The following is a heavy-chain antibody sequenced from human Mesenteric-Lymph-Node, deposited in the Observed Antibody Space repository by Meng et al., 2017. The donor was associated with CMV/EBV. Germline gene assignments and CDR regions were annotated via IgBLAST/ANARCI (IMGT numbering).Heavy chain of an antibody. D-gene: IGHD3-22*01. J-gene: IGHJ4*02. Sequence: GVLKISCAASGFTFNSYTMTWVRQAPGKGLEWVSVISGSGGSTYYADSVKGRFTISRDNSKKMLYLQMNSLRAEDTAVYYCAKSNYYDSSGYYYPFDYWGQGTLVTAPQ. V-gene: IGHV3-23*01. CDR3: AKSNYYDSSGYYYPFDY. CDR1: GFTFNSYT. CDR2: ISGSGGST.